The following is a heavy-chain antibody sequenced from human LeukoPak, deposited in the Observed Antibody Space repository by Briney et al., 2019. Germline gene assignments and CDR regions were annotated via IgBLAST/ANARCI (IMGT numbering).Heavy chain of an antibody. CDR3: AKDAGYSYVLIYGMDV. D-gene: IGHD5-18*01. CDR1: GFTFSSYG. CDR2: ISYDGSNK. Sequence: GRSLRLSCAASGFTFSSYGMHWVRQAPGKGLEWVAVISYDGSNKYYAVSVKGRFTISRDNSKNTLYLQMNSLRAEDTAVYYCAKDAGYSYVLIYGMDVWGQGTTVTVSS. V-gene: IGHV3-30*18. J-gene: IGHJ6*02.